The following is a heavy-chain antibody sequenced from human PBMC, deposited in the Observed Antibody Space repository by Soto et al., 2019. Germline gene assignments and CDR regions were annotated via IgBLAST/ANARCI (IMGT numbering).Heavy chain of an antibody. CDR3: AKAPEGYASSWYDP. Sequence: GGSLRLSCAASGFTFSTYAMNWVRQAPGKGLEWVSCISDSGDYTNYADSVKGRFTISRDNSKNTLSLQMNSLRAEDTAVYYCAKAPEGYASSWYDPWGLGTLVTVSS. J-gene: IGHJ5*02. CDR2: ISDSGDYT. V-gene: IGHV3-23*01. CDR1: GFTFSTYA. D-gene: IGHD2-15*01.